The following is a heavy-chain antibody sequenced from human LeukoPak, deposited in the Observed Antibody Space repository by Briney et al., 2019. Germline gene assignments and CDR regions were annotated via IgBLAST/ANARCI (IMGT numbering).Heavy chain of an antibody. CDR1: AFTLSIYA. D-gene: IGHD2-15*01. Sequence: GGSLRLSCAASAFTLSIYAMSWVRQAPGEGLEWVSTISGSSGNTYYTDSVKGRFTISRDDSKNTLYLQTNSLRAEDTAVYYCARAVGGSSSSANDYWGQGTLVTVSS. J-gene: IGHJ4*02. CDR2: ISGSSGNT. V-gene: IGHV3-23*01. CDR3: ARAVGGSSSSANDY.